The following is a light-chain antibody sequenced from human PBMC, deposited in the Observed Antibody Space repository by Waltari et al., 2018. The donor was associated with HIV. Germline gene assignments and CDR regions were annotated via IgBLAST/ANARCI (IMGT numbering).Light chain of an antibody. CDR2: AAS. J-gene: IGKJ2*01. CDR1: QNIGTS. V-gene: IGKV1-39*01. Sequence: DIQMTQSPSSLSAFVGDRVTITCRSSQNIGTSLNWYKHRSGTPPKLLIYAASSLQTGVPSRFSASGSGTDFILAITSLHPDDLATYYCQQSYSTPPTFGQGTQLELK. CDR3: QQSYSTPPT.